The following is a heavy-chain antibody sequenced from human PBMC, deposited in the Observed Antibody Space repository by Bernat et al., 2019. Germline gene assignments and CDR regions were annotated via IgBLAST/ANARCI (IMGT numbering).Heavy chain of an antibody. CDR2: ISGSGGST. J-gene: IGHJ6*02. D-gene: IGHD6-13*01. CDR3: AKGVGQQLVRGSYYYYGMDV. V-gene: IGHV3-23*01. Sequence: VQLQESGPGLVKPSGTLSLTCAVSGGSISSSNWWSWVRQAPGKGLEWVSAISGSGGSTYYAGSVKGRFTVSRDNSRNTRYLQMNSLRAEDTAVYYCAKGVGQQLVRGSYYYYGMDVWGQGTTVTVSS. CDR1: GGSISSSN.